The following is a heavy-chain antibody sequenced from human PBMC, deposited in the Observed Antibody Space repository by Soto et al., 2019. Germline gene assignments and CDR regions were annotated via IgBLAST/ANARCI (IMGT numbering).Heavy chain of an antibody. CDR3: ARGCSGGSCYSIWFDY. D-gene: IGHD2-15*01. Sequence: EGQLVESGGGLVQPGGSLRLSCAASGFTFSNYWMTWVHQAPGKGLEWVANIKQDGSEKYYVDSVKGRFTISRDNAKNSLYLQMNSLRAEDTAVYYCARGCSGGSCYSIWFDYWGQGTQVTVSS. CDR1: GFTFSNYW. V-gene: IGHV3-7*03. J-gene: IGHJ4*02. CDR2: IKQDGSEK.